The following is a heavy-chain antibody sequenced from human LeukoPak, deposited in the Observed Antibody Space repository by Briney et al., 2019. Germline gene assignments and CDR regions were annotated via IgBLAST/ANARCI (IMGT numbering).Heavy chain of an antibody. D-gene: IGHD3-22*01. CDR1: GYTFTGYY. CDR3: ARDTYYYDSSGSDP. Sequence: ASVKVSCKASGYTFTGYYMHWVRQAPGQGLEWMGWINPNSGGTNYAQKFQGRVTMTRDTSISTAYMELSRLRSDVTAVYYCARDTYYYDSSGSDPWGQGTLVPVSS. V-gene: IGHV1-2*02. J-gene: IGHJ5*02. CDR2: INPNSGGT.